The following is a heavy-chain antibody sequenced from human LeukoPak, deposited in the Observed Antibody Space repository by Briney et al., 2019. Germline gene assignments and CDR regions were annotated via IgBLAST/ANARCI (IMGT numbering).Heavy chain of an antibody. CDR3: ARDMDRDGYNGPDY. Sequence: ASVKVSCKASDYTFTSYGISWVRQAPGQGLEWMGWISAYNGNTNYAQKFQGRVTMTTDTSTSTAYMELRSLRSDDTAVYYCARDMDRDGYNGPDYWGQGTLVTVSS. CDR1: DYTFTSYG. V-gene: IGHV1-18*01. CDR2: ISAYNGNT. D-gene: IGHD5-24*01. J-gene: IGHJ4*02.